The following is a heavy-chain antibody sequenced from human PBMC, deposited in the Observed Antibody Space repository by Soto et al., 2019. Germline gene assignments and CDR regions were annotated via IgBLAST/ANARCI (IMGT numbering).Heavy chain of an antibody. CDR1: GAALNSGNYY. V-gene: IGHV4-31*03. D-gene: IGHD2-21*01. CDR2: IYVTGAV. CDR3: ARLRIATNNYKWFDP. Sequence: SETLSLTCSVSGAALNSGNYYWSWIRQVPGKGLEWIGHIYVTGAVDYNPSLRGRITISQDTSDRQFSLNLRLVTAADTAVYYCARLRIATNNYKWFDPWGQGTLVTVSS. J-gene: IGHJ5*02.